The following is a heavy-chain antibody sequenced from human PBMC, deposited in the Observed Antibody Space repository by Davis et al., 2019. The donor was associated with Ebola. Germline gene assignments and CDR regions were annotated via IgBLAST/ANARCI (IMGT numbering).Heavy chain of an antibody. CDR1: GGSFSGYY. J-gene: IGHJ4*02. CDR2: INHSGST. V-gene: IGHV4-34*01. Sequence: SQTLSLTCAVYGGSFSGYYWSWIRQPPGKGLEWIGEINHSGSTNYNPSLKSRVTISVDTSKNQFSLKLSSVTAGTAVYYCASRTYSGSYGRGYFDYWGQGTLVTVSS. CDR3: ASRTYSGSYGRGYFDY. D-gene: IGHD1-26*01.